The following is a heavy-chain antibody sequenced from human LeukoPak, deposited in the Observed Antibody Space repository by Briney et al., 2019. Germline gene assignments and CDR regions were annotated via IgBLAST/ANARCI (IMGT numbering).Heavy chain of an antibody. Sequence: ASVKVSCKASGYTFTSYGISWVPQAPGQGLEWMGWISAYNGNTNYAQKLQSRVTMTTDTSTSTAYMELRSLRSDDAAVYYCARAGYCSGGSCYSADYWGQGTLVTVSS. J-gene: IGHJ4*02. CDR2: ISAYNGNT. D-gene: IGHD2-15*01. CDR1: GYTFTSYG. CDR3: ARAGYCSGGSCYSADY. V-gene: IGHV1-18*01.